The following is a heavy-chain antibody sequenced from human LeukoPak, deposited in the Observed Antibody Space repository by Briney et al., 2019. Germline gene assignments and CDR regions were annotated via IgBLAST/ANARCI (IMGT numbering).Heavy chain of an antibody. Sequence: GGSLRLSCAASGFTFSSYAMHWVRQAPGKGLEYVSAISSNGGSTYYANSVKGRFTISRDNSKNTLYLQMGSLRAEDMAVYYCARNVVPAARYHQYYYYGMDVWGQGTTVTVSS. D-gene: IGHD2-2*01. CDR3: ARNVVPAARYHQYYYYGMDV. CDR1: GFTFSSYA. J-gene: IGHJ6*02. CDR2: ISSNGGST. V-gene: IGHV3-64*01.